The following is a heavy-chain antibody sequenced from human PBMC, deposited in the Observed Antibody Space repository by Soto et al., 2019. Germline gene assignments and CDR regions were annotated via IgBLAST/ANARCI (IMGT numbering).Heavy chain of an antibody. CDR2: IIPIFGTA. Sequence: SVKVSCKVSGYTLTELSMHWVRQAPGQGLEWMGGIIPIFGTANYAQKFQGRVTITADESTSTAYMELSSLRSEDTAVYYCARDRPPGGFGELGYWGQGTLVTVSS. D-gene: IGHD3-10*01. CDR1: GYTLTELS. CDR3: ARDRPPGGFGELGY. J-gene: IGHJ4*02. V-gene: IGHV1-69*13.